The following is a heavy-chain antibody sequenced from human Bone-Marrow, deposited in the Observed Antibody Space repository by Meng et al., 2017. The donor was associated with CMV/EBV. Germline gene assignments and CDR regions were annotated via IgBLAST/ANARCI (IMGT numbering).Heavy chain of an antibody. V-gene: IGHV3-23*01. D-gene: IGHD4-17*01. Sequence: GGSLRLSCAASGFTFDTYAMSWVRQAPGKGLEWVSDTTASGGTTNYADSVKGRFTISRDNTKNTLYLQMNSLRVEDTALYFCARANYGVAVGYWGQGTLVTVSS. CDR2: TTASGGTT. CDR3: ARANYGVAVGY. J-gene: IGHJ4*02. CDR1: GFTFDTYA.